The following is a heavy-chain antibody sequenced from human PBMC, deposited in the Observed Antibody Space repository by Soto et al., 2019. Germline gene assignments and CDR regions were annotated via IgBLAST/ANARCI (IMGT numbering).Heavy chain of an antibody. CDR2: IRSKANNYAR. V-gene: IGHV3-73*02. CDR3: TTSVAGLAFFEA. CDR1: GFTFSGSA. J-gene: IGHJ5*01. D-gene: IGHD6-13*01. Sequence: EVQLVESGGGLVQPGGSLKLSCAASGFTFSGSAMHWVRQASGKGLEWVGRIRSKANNYARVYGTSVKGRFTISRDDSRITTYLQMNSLKTEDTALYYCTTSVAGLAFFEAWGQGTLVTVSS.